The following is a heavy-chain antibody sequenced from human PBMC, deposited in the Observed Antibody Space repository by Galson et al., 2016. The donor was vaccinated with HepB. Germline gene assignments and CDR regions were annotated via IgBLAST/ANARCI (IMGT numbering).Heavy chain of an antibody. D-gene: IGHD6-13*01. V-gene: IGHV3-21*01. CDR2: ISCSGTYI. Sequence: SLRLSCAASGFTFSTYCMSWVRQAPGKGLEWVAAISCSGTYIYYADSLTGRLTIFRDNAKNSLYLQMNSLRAEDTAVYYCARAVEMAAGIAEFNGLDPWGQGTPVTVSS. CDR1: GFTFSTYC. CDR3: ARAVEMAAGIAEFNGLDP. J-gene: IGHJ5*02.